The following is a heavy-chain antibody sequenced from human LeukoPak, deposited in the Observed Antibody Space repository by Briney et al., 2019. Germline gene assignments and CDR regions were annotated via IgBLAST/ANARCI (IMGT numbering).Heavy chain of an antibody. D-gene: IGHD3-16*01. CDR1: GYSFTSYW. V-gene: IGHV5-51*01. CDR3: ARPAYRARYYDYVWGSPDY. J-gene: IGHJ4*02. CDR2: IYPGDSDT. Sequence: GESLKISCKGSGYSFTSYWIGWVRQMPGKGLEWMGIIYPGDSDTRYSPSFQGQVTISADKSISTAYLQWSSLKASDTAMYYCARPAYRARYYDYVWGSPDYWGQGTLVTVSS.